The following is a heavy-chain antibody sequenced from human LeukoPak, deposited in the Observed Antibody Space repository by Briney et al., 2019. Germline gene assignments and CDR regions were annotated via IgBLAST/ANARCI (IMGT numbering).Heavy chain of an antibody. CDR2: ISSNGGST. V-gene: IGHV3-64*01. CDR1: GFTFSSYA. D-gene: IGHD3-16*01. J-gene: IGHJ4*02. Sequence: GGSLRLSCAASGFTFSSYAMHWVRKAPGKGLEYVSAISSNGGSTYYANSVKGRFTISRDNSKNTLYLQMGSLRAEDMAVYYCARARGMNRNFDYWGQGTLVTVSS. CDR3: ARARGMNRNFDY.